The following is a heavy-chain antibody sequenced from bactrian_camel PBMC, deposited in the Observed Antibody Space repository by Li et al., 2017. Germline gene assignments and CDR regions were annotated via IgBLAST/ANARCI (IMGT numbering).Heavy chain of an antibody. Sequence: DVQLVESGGGSVKAGGSLTLSCAASGFTRNLYMAWFRQAPGKEREGVAGISPGSVFTWYTDSVKGRFTISHDSSENTLYLQMNDLVPGDTAVYYCAANPWGDYPPNHFAVPEFQYRGQGTQVTVS. J-gene: IGHJ4*01. CDR1: GFTRNLY. CDR3: AANPWGDYPPNHFAVPEFQY. V-gene: IGHV3S59*01. D-gene: IGHD4*01. CDR2: ISPGSVFT.